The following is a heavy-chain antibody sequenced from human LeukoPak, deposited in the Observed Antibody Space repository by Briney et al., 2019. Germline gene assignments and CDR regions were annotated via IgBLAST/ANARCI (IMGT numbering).Heavy chain of an antibody. CDR2: ISYDGSNK. V-gene: IGHV3-30-3*01. CDR3: ARDSYGMDV. J-gene: IGHJ6*02. CDR1: GFTFSSYA. Sequence: GGSLRLSCAASGFTFSSYAMHWVRQAPGKGLEWVAVISYDGSNKYYADSVKGRFTISRDNSKDTLYLQMNSLRAEDTAVYYCARDSYGMDVWGQGTTVTVSS.